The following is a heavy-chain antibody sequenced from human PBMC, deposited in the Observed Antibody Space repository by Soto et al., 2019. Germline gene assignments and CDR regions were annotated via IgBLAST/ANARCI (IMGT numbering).Heavy chain of an antibody. CDR1: GGSFSGYY. CDR3: ASQERSLRYSRGGYFDY. CDR2: INHSGST. J-gene: IGHJ4*02. V-gene: IGHV4-34*01. D-gene: IGHD3-9*01. Sequence: SETLSLTCAVYGGSFSGYYWSWIRQPPGKGLEWIGEINHSGSTNYNPSLKSRVTISVDTSKNQFSLKLSSVTAADTAVYYCASQERSLRYSRGGYFDYWGQGTLVTVSS.